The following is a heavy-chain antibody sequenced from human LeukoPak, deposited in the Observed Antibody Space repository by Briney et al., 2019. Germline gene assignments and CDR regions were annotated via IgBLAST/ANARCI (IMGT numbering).Heavy chain of an antibody. J-gene: IGHJ4*02. V-gene: IGHV3-9*01. CDR1: GFTFDDYG. CDR3: VKDRAANLYGSGAFES. D-gene: IGHD3-10*01. Sequence: GRSLRLSCAASGFTFDDYGIHWARQAPGKGLEWVSGIDWNSGALGYADSVKGRFTISRDNAKNSLYLQMNSLRAEDTALYYCVKDRAANLYGSGAFESWGQGTLVTVSS. CDR2: IDWNSGAL.